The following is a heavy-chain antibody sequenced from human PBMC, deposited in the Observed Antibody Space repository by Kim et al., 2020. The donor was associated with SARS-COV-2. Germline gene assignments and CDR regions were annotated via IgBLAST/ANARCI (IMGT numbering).Heavy chain of an antibody. CDR2: INHSGST. Sequence: SETLSLTCAVYGGSFSGYYWSWIRQPPGKGLEWIGEINHSGSTNYNPSLKSRVTISVDTSKNQFSLKLSSVTAADTAVYYCARAPIAAAAFDYWGQGTLVTVSS. D-gene: IGHD6-13*01. CDR3: ARAPIAAAAFDY. J-gene: IGHJ4*02. CDR1: GGSFSGYY. V-gene: IGHV4-34*01.